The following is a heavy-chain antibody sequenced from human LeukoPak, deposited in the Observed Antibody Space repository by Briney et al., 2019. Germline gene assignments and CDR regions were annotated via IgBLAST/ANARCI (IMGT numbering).Heavy chain of an antibody. J-gene: IGHJ4*02. D-gene: IGHD3-22*01. Sequence: GGSLRLSCAASGFTFDDYGMSWVRQAPGKGLEWVSSISSSSSYIYYADSVKGRFTISRDNAKNSLYLQMNSLRAEDTAVYYCARETYYYDSSVRHYWGQGTLVTVSS. V-gene: IGHV3-21*01. CDR3: ARETYYYDSSVRHY. CDR2: ISSSSSYI. CDR1: GFTFDDYG.